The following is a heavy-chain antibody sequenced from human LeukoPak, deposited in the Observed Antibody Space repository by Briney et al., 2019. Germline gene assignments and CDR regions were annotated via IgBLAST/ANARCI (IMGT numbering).Heavy chain of an antibody. CDR2: ISGSGGST. Sequence: GRSLRLSCAASGFTFSSYAMSWVRQAAGKGLEWVSAISGSGGSTYYADSVKGRFTISRDNSKNTLYLQMNSLRAEDTAVYYCAKDRYSSSWQPLDYWGQGTLVTVSS. V-gene: IGHV3-23*01. CDR3: AKDRYSSSWQPLDY. D-gene: IGHD6-13*01. J-gene: IGHJ4*02. CDR1: GFTFSSYA.